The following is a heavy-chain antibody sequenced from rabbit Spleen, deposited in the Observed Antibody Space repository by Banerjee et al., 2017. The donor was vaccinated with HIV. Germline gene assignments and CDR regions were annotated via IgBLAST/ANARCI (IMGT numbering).Heavy chain of an antibody. CDR3: ARDLVGVIGWNFYL. D-gene: IGHD2-1*01. Sequence: QEHLVESGGGLVQPEGSLKLSCTASGFSFSDKAVMCWVRQAPGKGLEWIACINAITGRAVYASWAKGRFTFSKTSSTTVTLQMTSLTAADRATYFCARDLVGVIGWNFYLWGQGTLVTVS. CDR1: GFSFSDKAV. J-gene: IGHJ4*01. V-gene: IGHV1S45*01. CDR2: INAITGRA.